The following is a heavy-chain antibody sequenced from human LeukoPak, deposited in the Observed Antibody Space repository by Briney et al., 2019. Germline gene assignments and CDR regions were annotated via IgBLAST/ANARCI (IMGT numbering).Heavy chain of an antibody. D-gene: IGHD2-15*01. CDR1: GFTFDDYG. J-gene: IGHJ4*02. Sequence: PGGSLRLSCAASGFTFDDYGMSWVRQAPGKGLEWVSYISSSSSTIYYADSVKGRFTISRDNAKNSLYLQMNSLRAEDTAVYYCAKDLDIVVVVAAKPLGYWGQGTLVTVSS. CDR3: AKDLDIVVVVAAKPLGY. V-gene: IGHV3-48*01. CDR2: ISSSSSTI.